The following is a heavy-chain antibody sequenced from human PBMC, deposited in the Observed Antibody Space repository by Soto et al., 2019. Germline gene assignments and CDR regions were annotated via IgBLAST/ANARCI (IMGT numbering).Heavy chain of an antibody. J-gene: IGHJ6*02. CDR3: AKVRIGFIYYYYGMDV. Sequence: QVQLVESGGGVVQPGRSLRLSCAASGFTFSSYGMHWVRQAPGTGLEWVAVISYDGSNKYYADSVKGRFTISRDNSKNTLYLQMNGLRAEDTAVYYCAKVRIGFIYYYYGMDVWGQGTTVTVSS. CDR1: GFTFSSYG. CDR2: ISYDGSNK. D-gene: IGHD3-10*01. V-gene: IGHV3-30*18.